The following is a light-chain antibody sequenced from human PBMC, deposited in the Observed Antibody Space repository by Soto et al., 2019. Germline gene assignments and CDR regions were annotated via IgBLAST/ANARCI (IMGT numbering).Light chain of an antibody. V-gene: IGLV2-14*01. Sequence: QSVLTQPASVSGSPGQSITISCTGTSSDVGNYKYVPWYQQHPAKAPKLMIYEVSNRPSGVSNRFSGSKSGNTASLTISGLQAEDETDYYCFSYTRSGTYVFGTGTKVTVL. CDR3: FSYTRSGTYV. CDR2: EVS. J-gene: IGLJ1*01. CDR1: SSDVGNYKY.